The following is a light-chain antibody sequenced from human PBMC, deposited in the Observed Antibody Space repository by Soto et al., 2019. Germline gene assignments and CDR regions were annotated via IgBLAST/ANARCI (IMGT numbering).Light chain of an antibody. V-gene: IGKV1-39*01. CDR2: RAS. CDR1: QAINGY. J-gene: IGKJ2*01. Sequence: DIQMTQSPSSLSASAGDRVTITCRASQAINGYLNWYQQKRGKAPKLLIFRASTLHSEVPSRFSGSGSGTEFTLTISGLQPEDLVTYYCQQRYTSPFTFCQGTRLEI. CDR3: QQRYTSPFT.